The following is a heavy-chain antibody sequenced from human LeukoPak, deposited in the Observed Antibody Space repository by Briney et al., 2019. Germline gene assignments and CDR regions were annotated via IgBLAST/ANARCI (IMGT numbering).Heavy chain of an antibody. CDR2: INNEGTGT. D-gene: IGHD6-6*01. V-gene: IGHV3-74*01. CDR1: GFSFSAYW. J-gene: IGHJ4*02. CDR3: ASEGSIPVDY. Sequence: GGSLRLSCAASGFSFSAYWMHWVRQAPGKGLVWVSRINNEGTGTDYADSVRGRFTISRDNAKNSLYLQMNSLRAKDTAVYYCASEGSIPVDYWGQGTLVTVSS.